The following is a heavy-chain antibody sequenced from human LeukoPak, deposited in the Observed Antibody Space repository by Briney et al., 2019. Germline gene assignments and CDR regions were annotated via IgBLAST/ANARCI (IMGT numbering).Heavy chain of an antibody. CDR2: IYTGDTI. CDR1: GFTVGNNY. J-gene: IGHJ4*02. D-gene: IGHD3-10*01. CDR3: ARTGGAGSYYNWAYFDY. V-gene: IGHV3-53*01. Sequence: GSLRLSCAVSGFTVGNNYMSWVRLAPGKGLEWVSIIYTGDTIYYADSVRGRFTISRDNSKNTLYLQMNNLRAEDTAMYYCARTGGAGSYYNWAYFDYWGQGTLVTVSS.